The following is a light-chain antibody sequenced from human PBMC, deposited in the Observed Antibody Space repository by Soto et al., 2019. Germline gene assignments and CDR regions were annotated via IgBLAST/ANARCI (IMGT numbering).Light chain of an antibody. V-gene: IGLV1-51*01. J-gene: IGLJ2*01. CDR3: GTWDTRLSAVV. Sequence: QSVLTQPPSVSAAPGQKVTISCSGSSSNIGNNYVSWYQHLPGTAPKLLIYDNNERPSGIPDRFSGSKSGTSATLGITGLQTGDEADYYCGTWDTRLSAVVFGGGTKLTVL. CDR2: DNN. CDR1: SSNIGNNY.